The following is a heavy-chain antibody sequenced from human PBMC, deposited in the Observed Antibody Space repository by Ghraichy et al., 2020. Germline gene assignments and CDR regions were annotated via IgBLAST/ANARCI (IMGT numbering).Heavy chain of an antibody. CDR1: GGSISSYY. V-gene: IGHV4-59*01. CDR3: ARAVYYDFWSGYYGPSYNLFDP. Sequence: SETLTLTCTVSGGSISSYYWSWIRQPPGKGLEWIGYIYYSGSTNYNPSLKSRVTISVDTSKNQFSLKLSSVTAADTAVYYCARAVYYDFWSGYYGPSYNLFDPWGQGTLVTVSS. J-gene: IGHJ5*02. CDR2: IYYSGST. D-gene: IGHD3-3*01.